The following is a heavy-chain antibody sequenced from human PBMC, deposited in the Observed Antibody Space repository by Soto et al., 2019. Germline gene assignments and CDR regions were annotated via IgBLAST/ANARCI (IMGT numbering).Heavy chain of an antibody. J-gene: IGHJ6*02. CDR1: GFTFSNAW. CDR3: TTVREIAVAGAPLYGMDV. V-gene: IGHV3-15*07. Sequence: GGSLRLSCAASGFTFSNAWMNWVRQAPGKGLEWVGRIKSKTDGGTTDYAAPVKGRFTISRDDSKNTLYLQMNSLKTEDTAVYYFTTVREIAVAGAPLYGMDVWAQGATVTVSS. D-gene: IGHD6-19*01. CDR2: IKSKTDGGTT.